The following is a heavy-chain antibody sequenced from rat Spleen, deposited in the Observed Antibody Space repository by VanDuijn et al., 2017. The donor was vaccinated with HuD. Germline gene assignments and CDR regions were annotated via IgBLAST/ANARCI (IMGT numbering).Heavy chain of an antibody. CDR2: ISYDGSST. V-gene: IGHV5-7*01. Sequence: EVQLVESGGGLVQPGNSLKLSCAASGFTFSDYAMAWVRQSPKKGLEWVATISYDGSSTYYRDSVKGRFTISRDNAKSTLYLQMDSLRSEDTATYYCARVGTRVSRFAYWGQGTLVTVSS. CDR1: GFTFSDYA. CDR3: ARVGTRVSRFAY. J-gene: IGHJ3*01. D-gene: IGHD1-4*01.